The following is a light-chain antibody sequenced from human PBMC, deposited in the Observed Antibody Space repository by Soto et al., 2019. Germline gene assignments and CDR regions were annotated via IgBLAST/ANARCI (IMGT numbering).Light chain of an antibody. Sequence: QSALTQPPSASGSLGQSVTISCTGTSSDVGGYNYVSWYQQHPGEAPKLMIYEVSKRPSGVPDRFSGSKSGNTASLTVSGLQAEDEADYYCSSYAGGNNFGVFGGGTKLTVL. CDR3: SSYAGGNNFGV. J-gene: IGLJ2*01. CDR1: SSDVGGYNY. V-gene: IGLV2-8*01. CDR2: EVS.